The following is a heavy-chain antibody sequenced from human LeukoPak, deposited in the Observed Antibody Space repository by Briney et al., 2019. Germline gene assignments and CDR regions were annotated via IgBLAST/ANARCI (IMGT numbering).Heavy chain of an antibody. V-gene: IGHV3-48*04. CDR3: ARGHSTIRHQNFNC. CDR2: ISSSSTTI. J-gene: IGHJ4*02. Sequence: GGSLRLSCAASGFTFSSYSVHWVRQTPGKGLEWVSYISSSSTTIYYADSVKGRFTISRDNAKNSLYLQMNSLRAEDTAVYYCARGHSTIRHQNFNCWGQGTLVTVSS. CDR1: GFTFSSYS. D-gene: IGHD6-13*01.